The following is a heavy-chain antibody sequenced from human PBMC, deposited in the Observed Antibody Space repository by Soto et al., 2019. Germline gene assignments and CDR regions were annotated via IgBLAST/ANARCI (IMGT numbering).Heavy chain of an antibody. V-gene: IGHV3-73*01. CDR3: TREYSGYDYYYYYYMDV. D-gene: IGHD5-12*01. J-gene: IGHJ6*03. Sequence: GGSLRLSCAASGFTFSDHYMDWVRQAPGKGLEWVGRIRSKANSYATAYAASVKGRFTISRDDSKNTAYLQMNSLKTEDTAVYYCTREYSGYDYYYYYYMDVWGKGTTVTVSS. CDR2: IRSKANSYAT. CDR1: GFTFSDHY.